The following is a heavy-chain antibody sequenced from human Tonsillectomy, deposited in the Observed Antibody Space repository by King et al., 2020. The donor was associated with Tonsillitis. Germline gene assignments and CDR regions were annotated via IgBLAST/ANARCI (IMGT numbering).Heavy chain of an antibody. CDR2: IYYRGST. D-gene: IGHD2-15*01. V-gene: IGHV4-31*03. CDR1: GGSISSGGYY. J-gene: IGHJ4*02. Sequence: VQLQESGPGLVKPSQTLSLTCTVSGGSISSGGYYWSWIRQHPGKGLEWIGYIYYRGSTYYNPALTSRVTISVDTSKNQFSLKLSSVTAADTAVYYCARQLRVVVAAFDYWGQGTLVTVSS. CDR3: ARQLRVVVAAFDY.